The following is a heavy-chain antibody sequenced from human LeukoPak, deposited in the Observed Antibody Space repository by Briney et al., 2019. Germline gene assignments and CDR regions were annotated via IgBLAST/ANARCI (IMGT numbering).Heavy chain of an antibody. CDR3: ARVRVVAGTRSSWFDP. CDR2: IYDTGIYDTENT. D-gene: IGHD6-19*01. CDR1: GGSISSHY. Sequence: PSETLSLTCNASGGSISSHYWSWIRQSPGEGLEWIGYIYDTGIYDTENTNYNPSLRSRVTITMDMSKNQFSLNLASVTAADTAVYYCARVRVVAGTRSSWFDPWGQGTLVTVSS. V-gene: IGHV4-59*11. J-gene: IGHJ5*02.